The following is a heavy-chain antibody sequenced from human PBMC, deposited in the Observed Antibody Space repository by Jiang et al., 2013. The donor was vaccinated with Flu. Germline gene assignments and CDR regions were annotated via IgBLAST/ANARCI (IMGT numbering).Heavy chain of an antibody. Sequence: LLKPSETLSLTCTVSGGSISSSSYYWGWIRQPPGKGLEWIGSIYYSGSTYYNPSLKSRVTISVDTSKNQFSLKLSSVTAADTAVYYCARDAGYSSGVYYFDYWGQGTLVTVSS. V-gene: IGHV4-39*07. CDR3: ARDAGYSSGVYYFDY. J-gene: IGHJ4*02. CDR1: GGSISSSSYY. D-gene: IGHD6-19*01. CDR2: IYYSGST.